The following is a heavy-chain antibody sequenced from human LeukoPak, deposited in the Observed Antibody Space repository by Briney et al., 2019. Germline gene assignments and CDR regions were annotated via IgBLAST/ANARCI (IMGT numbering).Heavy chain of an antibody. D-gene: IGHD3-22*01. CDR3: AREYYYDSSGPAGY. CDR1: GYTFTNYV. CDR2: INADNGNT. Sequence: ASVKVSCKASGYTFTNYVMSLVRQAPGQSFEWMGWINADNGNTKYSQKFQGRVTITRDTSASTAYMELSSLRSEDTAVYYCAREYYYDSSGPAGYWGQGTLVTVSS. J-gene: IGHJ4*02. V-gene: IGHV1-3*01.